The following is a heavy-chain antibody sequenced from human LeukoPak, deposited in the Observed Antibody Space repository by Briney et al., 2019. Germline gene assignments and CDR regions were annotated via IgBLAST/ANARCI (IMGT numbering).Heavy chain of an antibody. V-gene: IGHV3-7*03. CDR3: AKGKRYPDY. CDR2: RNLDGSDK. CDR1: GFTFSESW. D-gene: IGHD1-1*01. J-gene: IGHJ4*02. Sequence: GGSLRLSCVVSGFTFSESWMSWVRQAPGKGLGWVASRNLDGSDKYYVDSVKGRFTISRDNAKNSLYLQMDSLRVEDTAVYYCAKGKRYPDYWGQGTLVTVSS.